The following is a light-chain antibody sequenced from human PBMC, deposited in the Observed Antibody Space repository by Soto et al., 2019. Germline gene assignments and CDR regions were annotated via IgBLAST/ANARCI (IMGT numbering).Light chain of an antibody. V-gene: IGLV1-40*01. CDR1: SSNIGAGHD. CDR3: KSYDSSLSGSEV. Sequence: QSVLTQPPSVSGAPGQRVTISCTGSSSNIGAGHDVHWYQQLPGTAPKLLIYGNGNRPSGVPERFSGSKSSTSASLAITGLQAEDEADYYCKSYDSSLSGSEVFGTGTKVTVL. CDR2: GNG. J-gene: IGLJ1*01.